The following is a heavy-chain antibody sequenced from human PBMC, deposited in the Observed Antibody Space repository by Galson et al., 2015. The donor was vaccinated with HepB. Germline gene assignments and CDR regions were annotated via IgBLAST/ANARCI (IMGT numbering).Heavy chain of an antibody. Sequence: LSLTCAVYGGSFSGYYWSWIRQPPGKGLEWIGEINHSGSTNYNPSLKSRVTISVDTSKNQFSLKLSSVTAADTAVYYCARRRRGDYYDSSGPFDYWGQGTLVTVSS. D-gene: IGHD3-22*01. CDR1: GGSFSGYY. CDR3: ARRRRGDYYDSSGPFDY. V-gene: IGHV4-34*01. CDR2: INHSGST. J-gene: IGHJ4*02.